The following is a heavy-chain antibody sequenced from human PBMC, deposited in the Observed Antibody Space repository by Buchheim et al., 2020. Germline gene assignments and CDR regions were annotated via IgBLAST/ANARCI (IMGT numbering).Heavy chain of an antibody. CDR1: GYRFSDSG. CDR3: VKWSGTNPLYYVDY. J-gene: IGHJ4*02. D-gene: IGHD3-3*01. V-gene: IGHV3-30*18. Sequence: QVQLVESGGGVVQPGRSPRLSCAASGYRFSDSGMHWVRQAPGKGLEWVAAISSDGNLKKYAESVKGRFTISRDVSKNTLYLQMHSLRAEDAAVYYCVKWSGTNPLYYVDYWGQGTL. CDR2: ISSDGNLK.